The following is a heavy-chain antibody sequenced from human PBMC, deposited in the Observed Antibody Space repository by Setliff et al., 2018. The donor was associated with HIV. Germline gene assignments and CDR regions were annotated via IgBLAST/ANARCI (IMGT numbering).Heavy chain of an antibody. CDR3: ARHHNTMVRGVAYFQH. CDR1: GGSISSYY. CDR2: IYYSGNT. D-gene: IGHD3-10*01. Sequence: PSETLSLTCTVSGGSISSYYWSWIRQPPGKGLEWIGYIYYSGNTNYNPSLKSRVTISVDTSKKQFSLKLSSVIAADTAVYYCARHHNTMVRGVAYFQHWGQGTQVTVSS. J-gene: IGHJ1*01. V-gene: IGHV4-59*08.